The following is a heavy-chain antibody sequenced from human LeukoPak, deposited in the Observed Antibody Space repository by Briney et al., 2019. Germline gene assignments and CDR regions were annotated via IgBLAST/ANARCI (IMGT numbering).Heavy chain of an antibody. CDR1: GFTFRTYS. CDR3: VRGGYSDGSDYVLESLH. Sequence: PGRSLRLSCAASGFTFRTYSMHWVCQAPGKGLEWVAVISYDGDDKYYADSVKGRFTISRDNSKNTLYLQVSSLRAEDTAVYYCVRGGYSDGSDYVLESLHWGQGTLVTVSS. J-gene: IGHJ4*02. D-gene: IGHD3-22*01. CDR2: ISYDGDDK. V-gene: IGHV3-30*04.